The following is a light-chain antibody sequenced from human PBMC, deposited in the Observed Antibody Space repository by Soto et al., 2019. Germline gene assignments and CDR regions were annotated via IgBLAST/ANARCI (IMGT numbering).Light chain of an antibody. J-gene: IGKJ5*01. V-gene: IGKV3-20*01. CDR1: QSVSSSY. CDR2: AAS. Sequence: EIVLTQSPGTLSLSPGERATLSCRASQSVSSSYLAWYQQKSGQAPRLLIYAASSRATGIPDRFSGSGSGTDFTLTISRLEPEDFAEYYCQQYGTSPITFGQGTRLEIK. CDR3: QQYGTSPIT.